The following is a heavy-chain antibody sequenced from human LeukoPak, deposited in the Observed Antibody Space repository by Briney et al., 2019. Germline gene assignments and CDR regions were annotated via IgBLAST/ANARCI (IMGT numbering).Heavy chain of an antibody. CDR1: GYSFTSYW. CDR2: IYPGDSDT. D-gene: IGHD5-18*01. J-gene: IGHJ6*02. Sequence: PGESLKISCKGSGYSFTSYWIGWVRQMPGKGLEWMGIIYPGDSDTRYSPSFQGQVTISADKSISTACLQWSSLKASDTAMYYCARSHTAMALGTYYYGMDVWGQGTTVTVSS. V-gene: IGHV5-51*01. CDR3: ARSHTAMALGTYYYGMDV.